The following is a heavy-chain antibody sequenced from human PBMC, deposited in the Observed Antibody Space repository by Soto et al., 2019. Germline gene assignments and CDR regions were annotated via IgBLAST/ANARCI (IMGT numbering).Heavy chain of an antibody. CDR3: ARRLPLRDFWSGYPKTHYYYYYMDV. D-gene: IGHD3-3*01. V-gene: IGHV4-59*01. J-gene: IGHJ6*03. Sequence: KPSETLSLTCTVSGGSISSYYWSWIRQPPGKGLEWIGYIYYSGSTNYNPSLKSRVTISVDTSKNQFSLKLSSVTAADTAVYYCARRLPLRDFWSGYPKTHYYYYYMDVWGKGTTVTVSS. CDR1: GGSISSYY. CDR2: IYYSGST.